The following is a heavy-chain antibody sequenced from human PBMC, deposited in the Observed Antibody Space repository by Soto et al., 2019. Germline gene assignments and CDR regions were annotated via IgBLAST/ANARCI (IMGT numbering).Heavy chain of an antibody. V-gene: IGHV3-13*01. J-gene: IGHJ6*02. CDR2: IGTAGDT. Sequence: GSLRLSCAASGFTFSSYDMHWVRQATGKGLEWVSAIGTAGDTYYPGSVKGRFTISRENAKNPLYLQMNSLRAGDTAVYYCAGDKGRSSSWYGPYYYYGMDVWGQGTTVTVSS. D-gene: IGHD6-13*01. CDR1: GFTFSSYD. CDR3: AGDKGRSSSWYGPYYYYGMDV.